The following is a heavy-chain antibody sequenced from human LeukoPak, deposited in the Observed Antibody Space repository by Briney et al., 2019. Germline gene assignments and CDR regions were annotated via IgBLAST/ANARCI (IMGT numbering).Heavy chain of an antibody. CDR3: AGTIVGKWAIDY. J-gene: IGHJ4*02. V-gene: IGHV3-53*01. Sequence: GGSLRLSCAASGFTVSRNYMTWVRQAPGKGLEWVSVIYSGGSTYYADSVKGRFTIPRDNSKNTLYLQMNSLRAEDTAVYYCAGTIVGKWAIDYWGQGALVTVSS. CDR1: GFTVSRNY. CDR2: IYSGGST. D-gene: IGHD3-22*01.